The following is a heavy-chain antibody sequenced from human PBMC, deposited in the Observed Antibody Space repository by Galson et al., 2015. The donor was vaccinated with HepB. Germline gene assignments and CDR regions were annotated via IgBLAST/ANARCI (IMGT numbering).Heavy chain of an antibody. J-gene: IGHJ6*02. D-gene: IGHD1-26*01. Sequence: LRLSCAASGFTVSSNYMSWVRQAPGKGLEWVSVIYSGGSTYYADSVKGRFTISRDNSKNTLYLQMNSLRAEDTAVYYCARAHVGATPYYYGMDVWGQGTTVTVSS. CDR1: GFTVSSNY. V-gene: IGHV3-66*02. CDR2: IYSGGST. CDR3: ARAHVGATPYYYGMDV.